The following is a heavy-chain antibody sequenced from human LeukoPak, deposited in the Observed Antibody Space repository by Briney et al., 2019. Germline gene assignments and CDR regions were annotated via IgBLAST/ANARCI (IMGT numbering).Heavy chain of an antibody. V-gene: IGHV1-46*01. Sequence: ASVKVSCRASGYTFTSYYMHWVRQAPGQGLEWMGIINPSGGSTSYAQKFQGRVTMTRDTSISTVYMELNRLNSDDTAIYFCGRGNGYGLDYWGQGTLVTVSS. J-gene: IGHJ4*02. CDR3: GRGNGYGLDY. D-gene: IGHD5-18*01. CDR2: INPSGGST. CDR1: GYTFTSYY.